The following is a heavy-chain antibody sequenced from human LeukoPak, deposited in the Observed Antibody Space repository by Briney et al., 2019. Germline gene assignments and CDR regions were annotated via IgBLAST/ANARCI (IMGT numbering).Heavy chain of an antibody. J-gene: IGHJ4*02. CDR2: INPNSGGT. Sequence: ASVKVSCMASGSTFTGYYMHWVRQAPGQGLEWMGWINPNSGGTNYAQKFQGRVTMTRDTSISTAYMELSRLRSDDTAVYYCARAGTTGEGFDYWGQGTLVTVSS. V-gene: IGHV1-2*02. CDR1: GSTFTGYY. CDR3: ARAGTTGEGFDY. D-gene: IGHD1-7*01.